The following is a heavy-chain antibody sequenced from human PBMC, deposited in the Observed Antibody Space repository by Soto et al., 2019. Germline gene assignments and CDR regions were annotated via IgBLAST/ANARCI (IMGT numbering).Heavy chain of an antibody. CDR1: GYTFTSYY. V-gene: IGHV1-46*01. Sequence: GASVKVSCKASGYTFTSYYMHWVRQAPGQGLEWMGIINPSGGSTSYAQKFQGRVTMTRDTSTSTVYMELSSLRSEDTAVYYCAREGYCSSTSCYTQRPPRDYYYYGMDVWGQGTTVTVSS. J-gene: IGHJ6*02. CDR2: INPSGGST. D-gene: IGHD2-2*02. CDR3: AREGYCSSTSCYTQRPPRDYYYYGMDV.